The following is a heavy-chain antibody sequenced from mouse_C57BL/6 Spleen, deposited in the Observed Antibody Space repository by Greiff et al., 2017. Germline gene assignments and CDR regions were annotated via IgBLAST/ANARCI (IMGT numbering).Heavy chain of an antibody. CDR2: IYPGDGDT. V-gene: IGHV1-80*01. Sequence: VQLQQSGAELVKPGASVKISCKASGYAFSSYWMNWVKQRPGKGLEWIGQIYPGDGDTNYNGKFKGKAKLTADKSSSPAYMQLSSLTSEDSAVYVGDREGRAPYPAYWGQGTLVTVSA. CDR3: DREGRAPYPAY. CDR1: GYAFSSYW. J-gene: IGHJ3*01. D-gene: IGHD3-3*01.